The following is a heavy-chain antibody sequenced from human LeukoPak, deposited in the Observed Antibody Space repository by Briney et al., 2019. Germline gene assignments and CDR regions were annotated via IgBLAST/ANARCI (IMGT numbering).Heavy chain of an antibody. CDR1: GGSISSYY. Sequence: PSETLSLTCTVSGGSISSYYWSWIRQPPGKGLEWIGYIYYSGSTNYNPSLKSRVTISVDTSKNQFSLKLSSVTAADTAVYYCARPVVTATHDAFDIWGQGTMVTVSS. V-gene: IGHV4-59*01. CDR2: IYYSGST. CDR3: ARPVVTATHDAFDI. J-gene: IGHJ3*02. D-gene: IGHD2-21*02.